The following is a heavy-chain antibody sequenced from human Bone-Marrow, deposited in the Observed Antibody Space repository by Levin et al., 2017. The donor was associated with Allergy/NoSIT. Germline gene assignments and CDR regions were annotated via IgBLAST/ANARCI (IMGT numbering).Heavy chain of an antibody. Sequence: SETLSLTCSVSGDSVRRKSDYWGWIRQPPGRGLEWIGSFYISGSTYYNPSLKSRVTRVGDTSKNQFSLRLSSVTAADTAVYYCARGGNNFNSWGQGTLVIVSS. CDR3: ARGGNNFNS. V-gene: IGHV4-39*01. CDR2: FYISGST. J-gene: IGHJ4*02. D-gene: IGHD4-23*01. CDR1: GDSVRRKSDY.